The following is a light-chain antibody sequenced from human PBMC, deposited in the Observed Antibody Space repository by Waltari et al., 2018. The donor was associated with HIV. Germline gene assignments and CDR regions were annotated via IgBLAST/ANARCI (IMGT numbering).Light chain of an antibody. CDR2: LKSDGSH. CDR3: QTWDTGIRV. J-gene: IGLJ1*01. Sequence: QVVLTQSPSASASLGASVKLTCTLSSGHSSYAIAWPQQQPEKGPRYWMKLKSDGSHTKGDGIPDRFSGSSSGAERYLTISSLQSEDEADYYCQTWDTGIRVFGFGTKVTVL. CDR1: SGHSSYA. V-gene: IGLV4-69*02.